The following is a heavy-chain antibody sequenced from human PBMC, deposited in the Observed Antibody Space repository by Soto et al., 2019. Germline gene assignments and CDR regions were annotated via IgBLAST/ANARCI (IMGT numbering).Heavy chain of an antibody. CDR3: ARVRVVVGATIDS. D-gene: IGHD2-15*01. J-gene: IGHJ4*02. CDR2: ITPFNGDT. V-gene: IGHV1-18*04. Sequence: ASVKVSCKASGYTFSSNSIHWVRQAPGQGLEWMGWITPFNGDTSYAQKFQGRVTMTTDTSTSTVFMELRSLRFDDTAVYYCARVRVVVGATIDSWGQGTLLTVSS. CDR1: GYTFSSNS.